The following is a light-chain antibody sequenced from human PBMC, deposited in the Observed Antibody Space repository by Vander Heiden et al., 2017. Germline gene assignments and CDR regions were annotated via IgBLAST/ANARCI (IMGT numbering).Light chain of an antibody. J-gene: IGLJ2*01. Sequence: QSAPTQPASVPGYPGESITISCTGTSSDVAGYNYVCWYQQKSGKAPKLMIYDVSNRPSGVSNRFSGSKSGNTASLTISGLQAEDEADYYCSSYSSSSPVIFGGGTKVTVL. V-gene: IGLV2-14*01. CDR2: DVS. CDR1: SSDVAGYNY. CDR3: SSYSSSSPVI.